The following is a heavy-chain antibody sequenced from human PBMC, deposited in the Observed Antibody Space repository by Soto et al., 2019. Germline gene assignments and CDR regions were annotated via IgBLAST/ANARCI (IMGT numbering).Heavy chain of an antibody. V-gene: IGHV6-1*01. Sequence: PSQTLSLTCAISGDRVSSNSAAWNWIRQSPSRGLEWLGRTYYGSKWYNDYAVSVKSRITINPDTSKNQFSLQLNSVTPEDTAVYYCARDRVVATMSGMDVWGQGTTVTVSS. J-gene: IGHJ6*02. D-gene: IGHD5-12*01. CDR1: GDRVSSNSAA. CDR2: TYYGSKWYN. CDR3: ARDRVVATMSGMDV.